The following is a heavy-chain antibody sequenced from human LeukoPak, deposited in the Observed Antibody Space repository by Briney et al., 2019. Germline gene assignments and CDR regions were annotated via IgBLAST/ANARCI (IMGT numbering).Heavy chain of an antibody. Sequence: GGSLTLSCAASGFTFSSYSMNWVRQAPGKGLEWVSSISSSSSYIYYADSVKGRFTISRDNTKNSLYLQMNSLRAEDTAVYYCARDLAATITYYYYGMDVWGQGTTVTVSS. V-gene: IGHV3-21*01. D-gene: IGHD5-24*01. J-gene: IGHJ6*02. CDR3: ARDLAATITYYYYGMDV. CDR2: ISSSSSYI. CDR1: GFTFSSYS.